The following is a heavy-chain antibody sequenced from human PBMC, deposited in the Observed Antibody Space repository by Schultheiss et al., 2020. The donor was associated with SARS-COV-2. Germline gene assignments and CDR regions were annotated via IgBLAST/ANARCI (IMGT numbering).Heavy chain of an antibody. J-gene: IGHJ2*01. V-gene: IGHV3-48*04. CDR3: ARDRTGNSGGHFDL. D-gene: IGHD5-12*01. CDR1: GFTFSTYS. Sequence: GGSLRLSCVASGFTFSTYSMNWVRQAPGKGLEWVSYINCADNTKWYADSVKGRFTISRDNARNSLYLQMNSLRAEDTAVYYCARDRTGNSGGHFDLWGRGTLVTVSS. CDR2: INCADNTK.